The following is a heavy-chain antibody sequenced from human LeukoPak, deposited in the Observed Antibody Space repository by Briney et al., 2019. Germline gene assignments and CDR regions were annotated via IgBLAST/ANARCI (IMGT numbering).Heavy chain of an antibody. CDR1: GFTVSDNS. J-gene: IGHJ4*02. Sequence: GGSLRLSCTVSGFTVSDNSMSWVRQAPGKGLEWVSFIYYDDRTHYSDSVKGRFTISRDNSKNTLYLQMNSLRAEDTAVYYCARRAGAYSHPYDYWGQGILVTVSS. D-gene: IGHD4/OR15-4a*01. CDR3: ARRAGAYSHPYDY. CDR2: IYYDDRT. V-gene: IGHV3-53*01.